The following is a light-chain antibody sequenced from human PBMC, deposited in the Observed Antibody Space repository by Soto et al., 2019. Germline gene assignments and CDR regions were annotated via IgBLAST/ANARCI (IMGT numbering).Light chain of an antibody. CDR2: AVS. V-gene: IGKV1-39*01. Sequence: DIQMTQSPSSLSASVGDRVTITCRSSQSIFNYLNWYQQKPGKAPEVLIYAVSSLQIGVPSRFAGSGSGTDFTLTITDLRPEDSATYYCQQTYSELVYPFGRGTKVDIK. J-gene: IGKJ2*01. CDR1: QSIFNY. CDR3: QQTYSELVYP.